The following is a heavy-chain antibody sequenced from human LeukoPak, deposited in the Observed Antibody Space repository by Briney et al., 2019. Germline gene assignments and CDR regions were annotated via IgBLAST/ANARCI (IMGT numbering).Heavy chain of an antibody. CDR3: ARLRGEMDPFDY. CDR2: IYTSGST. Sequence: PSETLSLTCTASGVSISSYYWSWVRQPPGKGLEWIGYIYTSGSTNYNPSLKSRVTISVDTSKNQFSLKLSSVTAADTAVYYCARLRGEMDPFDYWGQGTLVTVSS. J-gene: IGHJ4*02. CDR1: GVSISSYY. V-gene: IGHV4-4*09. D-gene: IGHD3-10*01.